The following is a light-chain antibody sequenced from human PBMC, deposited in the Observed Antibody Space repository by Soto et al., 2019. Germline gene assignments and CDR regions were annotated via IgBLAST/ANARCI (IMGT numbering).Light chain of an antibody. J-gene: IGLJ1*01. V-gene: IGLV1-40*01. CDR1: SSNIGAGYD. Sequence: QSALTQPPSVSGAPGQRVTISCTGSSSNIGAGYDVHWYQQHPGTAPKLLIYGNSNRPSGVPDRFSGSKSVTSASLAITGLQAEDEADYYCQSYASGLSGLVFGTGTKVTVL. CDR2: GNS. CDR3: QSYASGLSGLV.